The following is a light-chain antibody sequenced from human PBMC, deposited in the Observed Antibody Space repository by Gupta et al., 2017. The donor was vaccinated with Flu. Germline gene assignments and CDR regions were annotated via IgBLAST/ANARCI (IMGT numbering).Light chain of an antibody. CDR3: QQRSKWPIT. Sequence: PATLSLSTGERATLSCRASQSVSSNLVWYQQKPGQAPRLLMSGASNRATGIPARFSGSGSGTDFTLTISSLEPEDFAVYYCQQRSKWPITFGQGTRLEIK. CDR1: QSVSSN. J-gene: IGKJ5*01. CDR2: GAS. V-gene: IGKV3-11*01.